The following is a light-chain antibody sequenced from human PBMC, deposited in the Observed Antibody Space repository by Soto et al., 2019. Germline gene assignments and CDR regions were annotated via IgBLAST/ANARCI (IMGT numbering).Light chain of an antibody. Sequence: QSALTQHPSVSGSPGQSVTISCTGTSSDVGTYNRVSWYQEPPGTAPKLMIYEVNNRPSGVPDRFSGSKSGNTASLTISGLQAEDEADYYCSSYTSSSTLLFGGGTQLTVL. CDR2: EVN. J-gene: IGLJ7*01. CDR1: SSDVGTYNR. V-gene: IGLV2-18*02. CDR3: SSYTSSSTLL.